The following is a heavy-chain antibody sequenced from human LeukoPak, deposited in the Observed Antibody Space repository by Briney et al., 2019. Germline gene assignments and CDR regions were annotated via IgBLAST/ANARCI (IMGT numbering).Heavy chain of an antibody. CDR3: ARDPSSGWTSRGTFDY. CDR2: ISSSSSYI. Sequence: GGSLRLSCAASGFTFSSYSMNWVRQAPGKGLEWVSSISSSSSYIYYADSVKGRFTISRDNAKNSLYLQMNNLRAEDTAVYYCARDPSSGWTSRGTFDYWGQGTLVTVSS. CDR1: GFTFSSYS. V-gene: IGHV3-21*01. J-gene: IGHJ4*02. D-gene: IGHD6-19*01.